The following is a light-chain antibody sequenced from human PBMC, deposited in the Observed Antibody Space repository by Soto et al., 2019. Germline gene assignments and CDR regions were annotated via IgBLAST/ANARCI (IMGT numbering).Light chain of an antibody. CDR3: QQLNSYPLT. CDR1: QSVSSY. Sequence: EIVMTQSPATLSVSPGERATLSCRASQSVSSYLAWYQQKPGQAPGLLIYGASSRATGIPDRFSGSGSGTDFTLTISSLQPEDFATYYCQQLNSYPLTFGGGTKGDIK. J-gene: IGKJ4*01. V-gene: IGKV3D-15*01. CDR2: GAS.